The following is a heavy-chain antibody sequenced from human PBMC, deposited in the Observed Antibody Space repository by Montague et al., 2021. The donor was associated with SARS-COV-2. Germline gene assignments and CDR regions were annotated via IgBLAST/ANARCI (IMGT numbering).Heavy chain of an antibody. V-gene: IGHV4-4*09. J-gene: IGHJ6*02. CDR3: ARVSSTALRGVIKTSGYYALDV. CDR2: FYHTGTT. CDR1: GGSLRHSY. Sequence: SETLSLTCSVSGGSLRHSYWTWIRQAPERGLEWIGYFYHTGTTKYNPALQSRLTISVDTAKNQFFLSLTSVTAADTAVYYCARVSSTALRGVIKTSGYYALDVWGPGTTVRVSS. D-gene: IGHD3-10*01.